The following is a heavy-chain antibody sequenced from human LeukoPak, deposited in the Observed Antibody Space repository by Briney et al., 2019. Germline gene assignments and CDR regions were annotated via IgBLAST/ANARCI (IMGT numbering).Heavy chain of an antibody. Sequence: PGVSLRLSCAVSGFTFSDYGMNWVRQAPGKGLEWVSSISSSNNYIYYADSVKGRFTISRDNAKNSLYLQMNSLRAEDTAVYYCARRSPNYYFDYWGQGTPVTVSS. CDR1: GFTFSDYG. CDR2: ISSSNNYI. V-gene: IGHV3-21*01. CDR3: ARRSPNYYFDY. J-gene: IGHJ4*02.